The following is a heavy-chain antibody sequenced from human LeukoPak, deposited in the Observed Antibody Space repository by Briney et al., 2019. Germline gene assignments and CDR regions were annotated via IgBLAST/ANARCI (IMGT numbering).Heavy chain of an antibody. J-gene: IGHJ4*02. CDR3: ARGPYAWGYIDY. Sequence: SETLSLTCTVSGGSISSGTYYWSWIRQPAGKGLEWVGRFYTSGSTNYNPSLKSRVTISVDTSKNQFSLKLSSVTAADTAVYYCARGPYAWGYIDYWGQGTLVTVSS. V-gene: IGHV4-61*02. CDR1: GGSISSGTYY. D-gene: IGHD7-27*01. CDR2: FYTSGST.